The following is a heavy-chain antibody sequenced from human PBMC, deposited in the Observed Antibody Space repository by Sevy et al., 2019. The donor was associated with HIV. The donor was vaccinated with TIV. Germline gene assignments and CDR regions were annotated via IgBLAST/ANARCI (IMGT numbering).Heavy chain of an antibody. CDR3: AREGCTKPHDY. CDR2: FAFGCGRI. V-gene: IGHV3-23*01. Sequence: GGSLRLSCEASGFTFSKYSMSWVRQAPGKGLEWVSTFAFGCGRINYADSVKGRFTISRDDSKNTLYLQMNSLRAEDTAVYYCAREGCTKPHDYWGQGTLVTISS. D-gene: IGHD2-8*01. J-gene: IGHJ4*02. CDR1: GFTFSKYS.